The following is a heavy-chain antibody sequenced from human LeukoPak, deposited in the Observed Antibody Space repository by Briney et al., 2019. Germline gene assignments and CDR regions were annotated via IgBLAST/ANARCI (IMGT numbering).Heavy chain of an antibody. J-gene: IGHJ4*02. Sequence: ASVKVSCKTSGYTFINYFIHWVRQAPGQGLEWMGVFNPRSGSTTYAQKFQGRVTMTRDTSTSTVYVELSSLRSEDTVVYYCAREGDAYKNFDYWGQGTLVTVSS. D-gene: IGHD5-24*01. CDR1: GYTFINYF. V-gene: IGHV1-46*01. CDR3: AREGDAYKNFDY. CDR2: FNPRSGST.